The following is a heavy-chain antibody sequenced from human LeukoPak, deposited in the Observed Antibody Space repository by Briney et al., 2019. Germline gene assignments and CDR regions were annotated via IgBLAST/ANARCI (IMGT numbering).Heavy chain of an antibody. CDR2: INPRGGST. CDR1: GYIFTTYF. V-gene: IGHV1-46*01. J-gene: IGHJ4*02. Sequence: ASVKVSCKASGYIFTTYFMHWLRQAPGQGPEWMGIINPRGGSTDYAQKFQDRITMTSDTSTSTVYMGLKSLKSEDTAVYFCARVGATGATADNWGQGTLVTVSS. D-gene: IGHD2-21*02. CDR3: ARVGATGATADN.